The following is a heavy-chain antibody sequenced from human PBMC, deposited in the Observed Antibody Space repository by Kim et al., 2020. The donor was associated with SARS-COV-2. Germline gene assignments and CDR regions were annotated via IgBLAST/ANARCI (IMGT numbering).Heavy chain of an antibody. V-gene: IGHV3-23*01. CDR3: VKYIQRGDEGN. CDR1: GFTFSNFF. J-gene: IGHJ4*02. D-gene: IGHD2-21*02. Sequence: GGSLRLSCAASGFTFSNFFMIWVRQAPGRGLEWVSVISHDSKEIRYADSVKGRFTISRDNSRATVYLQMNSLRAEDTAVYHCVKYIQRGDEGNWGQGTLVTVSS. CDR2: ISHDSKEI.